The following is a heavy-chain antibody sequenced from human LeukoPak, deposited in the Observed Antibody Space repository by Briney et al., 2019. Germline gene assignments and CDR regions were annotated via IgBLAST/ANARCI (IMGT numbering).Heavy chain of an antibody. V-gene: IGHV4-59*01. J-gene: IGHJ4*02. CDR1: GGSISSYY. Sequence: PSETLSLTCTVSGGSISSYYWSWIRQPPGKGLEWIGYIYYSGSTNYNPSLKSRVTISVDTSKNQFSLKLSSVTAADTAVYYCASWEAAAGTFDYWGQGTLVTVSS. D-gene: IGHD6-13*01. CDR2: IYYSGST. CDR3: ASWEAAAGTFDY.